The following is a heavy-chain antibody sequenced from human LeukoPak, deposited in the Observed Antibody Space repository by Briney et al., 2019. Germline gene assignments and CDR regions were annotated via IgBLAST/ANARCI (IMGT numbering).Heavy chain of an antibody. J-gene: IGHJ4*02. Sequence: GGSLRLSCAASGFXLNNAWMSWVRQAPGRGLEWVGRIKSKADGGTTDYAAPVKGRFTISRDDSKNTLYVEMNSLISEDTAVYYCTTESLAVPKYYFDYWGQGTLVTVSS. CDR2: IKSKADGGTT. V-gene: IGHV3-15*01. CDR1: GFXLNNAW. D-gene: IGHD6-19*01. CDR3: TTESLAVPKYYFDY.